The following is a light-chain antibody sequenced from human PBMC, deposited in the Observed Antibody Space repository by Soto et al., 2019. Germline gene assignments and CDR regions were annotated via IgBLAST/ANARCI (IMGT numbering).Light chain of an antibody. J-gene: IGLJ2*01. V-gene: IGLV2-14*01. CDR1: SSDVGGYNY. CDR3: SSYTSSSPDVV. Sequence: QSALTQPASVSGSPGQSITISCTGTSSDVGGYNYVSWYQQHPGKAPKLMIYDVSNRPSGVSNRFSGSKSGNTASLTISGHQAEDEADYYCSSYTSSSPDVVFGGGTKLTVL. CDR2: DVS.